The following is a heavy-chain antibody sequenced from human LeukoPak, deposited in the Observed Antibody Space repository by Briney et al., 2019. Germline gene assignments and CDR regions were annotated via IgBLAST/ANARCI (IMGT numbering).Heavy chain of an antibody. J-gene: IGHJ5*02. CDR2: IYTSGST. CDR1: GGSISSYH. V-gene: IGHV4-4*07. Sequence: PSETLSLTCTVSGGSISSYHWSWIRQPAGKGLEWIGRIYTSGSTNYNPSLKSRVTMSVDTSNNQFSLKLSSVTAADTAVYYCARDGVTYYYGSGSYHNWFDPWGQGTLVTVSS. CDR3: ARDGVTYYYGSGSYHNWFDP. D-gene: IGHD3-10*01.